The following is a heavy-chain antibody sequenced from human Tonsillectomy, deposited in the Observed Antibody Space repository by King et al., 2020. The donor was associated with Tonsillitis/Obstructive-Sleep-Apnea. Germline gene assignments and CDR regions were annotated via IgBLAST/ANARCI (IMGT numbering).Heavy chain of an antibody. Sequence: VQLVESGGGLVQPGGSLRLSCAASGFTVSSNYMSWVRQAPGKGLEGVSVIYSGGSTYYAGSVKGRFTISSDNSKNMLYLQMNILRAEDTAVYYWARAPYSRGYLFDSRGQGTLAPV. CDR1: GFTVSSNY. V-gene: IGHV3-66*01. D-gene: IGHD1-26*01. J-gene: IGHJ5*01. CDR2: IYSGGST. CDR3: ARAPYSRGYLFDS.